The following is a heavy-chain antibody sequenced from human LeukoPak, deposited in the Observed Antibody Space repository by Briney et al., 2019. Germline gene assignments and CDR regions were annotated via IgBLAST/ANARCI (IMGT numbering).Heavy chain of an antibody. CDR3: AREGVDMAKESYFDY. CDR2: ISYDGSNK. D-gene: IGHD5-12*01. J-gene: IGHJ4*02. Sequence: PGGSLRLSCAASGFTFSSYAMHWVRQAPGKGVEWVAVISYDGSNKYYADSVKGRFTISRDNSKNTLYLQMNSLRAEDTAVYYCAREGVDMAKESYFDYWGQGTLVTVSS. V-gene: IGHV3-30-3*01. CDR1: GFTFSSYA.